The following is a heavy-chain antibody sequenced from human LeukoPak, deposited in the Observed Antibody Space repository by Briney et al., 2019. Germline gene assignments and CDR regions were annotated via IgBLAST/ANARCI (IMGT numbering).Heavy chain of an antibody. CDR2: IKLDGSEK. J-gene: IGHJ4*02. D-gene: IGHD3-3*01. CDR3: ARDQYDTWSRRGNFDS. CDR1: GFIFTNYF. Sequence: GGSLRLSCAASGFIFTNYFMSWVRQAPGKGLEWVANIKLDGSEKNYVDSVKGRFTISRDNTKNSLYLQMNSLRAEDTAVFYCARDQYDTWSRRGNFDSWGQGTLVIASS. V-gene: IGHV3-7*03.